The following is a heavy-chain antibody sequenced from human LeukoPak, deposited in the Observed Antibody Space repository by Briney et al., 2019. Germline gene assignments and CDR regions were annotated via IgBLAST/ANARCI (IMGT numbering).Heavy chain of an antibody. CDR3: AREAVTMVRGGRPFDY. D-gene: IGHD3-10*01. CDR1: GGSFSGYY. Sequence: PSETLSLTCAVYGGSFSGYYWSWIRQPPGKGLEWIGEINHSGSTNYNLSLKSRVTISVDTSKNQFSLKLSSVTAADTAVYYCAREAVTMVRGGRPFDYWGQGTLVTVSS. CDR2: INHSGST. V-gene: IGHV4-34*01. J-gene: IGHJ4*02.